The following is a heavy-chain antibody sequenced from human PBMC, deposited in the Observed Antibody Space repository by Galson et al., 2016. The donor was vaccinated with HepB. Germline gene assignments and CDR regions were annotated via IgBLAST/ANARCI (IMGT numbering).Heavy chain of an antibody. CDR3: ARGEDPIAYFDDGRRDLDY. J-gene: IGHJ4*02. Sequence: SVKVSCKASGYIFSRYVTHWVRQAPGHSLEWMGWINGGNGNTMYSPNFQGRITITRDTFATTPYLELSSLRLEDTAGYYCARGEDPIAYFDDGRRDLDYWGQGTQVTVSS. CDR2: INGGNGNT. CDR1: GYIFSRYV. V-gene: IGHV1-3*01. D-gene: IGHD3-22*01.